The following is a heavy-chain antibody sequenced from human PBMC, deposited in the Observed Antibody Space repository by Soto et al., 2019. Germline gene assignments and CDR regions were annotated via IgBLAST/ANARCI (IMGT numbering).Heavy chain of an antibody. CDR1: GGSFSGYY. CDR3: ARSRNSDYVPQY. Sequence: TSETLSLTCAVYGGSFSGYYWSWIRQPPGKGLEWIGEINHSGSTNYNPSLKSRVTISVDTSKNQFSLKLSSVTAADTAVYYCARSRNSDYVPQYWGQGTLVTVSS. V-gene: IGHV4-34*01. CDR2: INHSGST. D-gene: IGHD4-4*01. J-gene: IGHJ4*02.